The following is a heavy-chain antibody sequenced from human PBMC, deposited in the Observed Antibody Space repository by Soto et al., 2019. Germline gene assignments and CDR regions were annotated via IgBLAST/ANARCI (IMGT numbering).Heavy chain of an antibody. CDR2: IYVTGAV. Sequence: SETLSLTCSVSGAALNSGNYYWSWIRQVPGKGLEWIGHIYVTGAVDYNPSLRDRITISQDTSERQFSLNLRLVTAADTAVYYRARLRIATNNYKWFDPWGQGTLVTVSS. J-gene: IGHJ5*02. CDR3: ARLRIATNNYKWFDP. CDR1: GAALNSGNYY. V-gene: IGHV4-31*03. D-gene: IGHD2-21*01.